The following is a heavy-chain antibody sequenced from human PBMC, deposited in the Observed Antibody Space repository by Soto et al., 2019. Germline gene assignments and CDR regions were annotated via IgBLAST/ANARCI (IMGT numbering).Heavy chain of an antibody. D-gene: IGHD6-6*01. CDR2: ISWNSGSI. V-gene: IGHV3-9*01. CDR3: AKHIVAARPPHYFDY. Sequence: EVQLVESGGGLVQPGRSLRLSCAASGFTFDDYAMHWVRQAPGKGLEWVSGISWNSGSIGYADSVKGRFTISRDNAKNSLYLQMNSLRAEDTALYYCAKHIVAARPPHYFDYWGQGTLVTVSS. J-gene: IGHJ4*02. CDR1: GFTFDDYA.